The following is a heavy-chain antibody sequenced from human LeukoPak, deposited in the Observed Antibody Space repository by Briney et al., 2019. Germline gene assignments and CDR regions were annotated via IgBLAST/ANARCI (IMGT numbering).Heavy chain of an antibody. CDR2: IYYSGST. J-gene: IGHJ4*02. V-gene: IGHV4-39*07. D-gene: IGHD3-10*01. CDR1: GGSISSSSYY. Sequence: SETLSLTCTVSGGSISSSSYYWGWIRQPPGKGLEWIGSIYYSGSTYYNPSLKSRVTISVDTSKNQFSLKLSSVTAADTAVYYCARSGYYGSGSYFYWGQGTLVTVSS. CDR3: ARSGYYGSGSYFY.